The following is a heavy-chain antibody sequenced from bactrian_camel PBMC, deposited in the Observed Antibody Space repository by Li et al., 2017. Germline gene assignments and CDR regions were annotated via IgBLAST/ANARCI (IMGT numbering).Heavy chain of an antibody. Sequence: VQLVESGGGSVQAGGSLRLSCAASGFTVSNDLMHWVRQAPGKGLEWVSSIHSDGSNTYYADSVKGRFTISQDSDKNILYLLMNSLKPEDTAVYYCVKPNPDARGGFDHWGQGTQVTDS. CDR2: IHSDGSNT. CDR1: GFTVSNDL. D-gene: IGHD1*01. CDR3: VKPNPDARGGFDH. J-gene: IGHJ4*01. V-gene: IGHV3S6*01.